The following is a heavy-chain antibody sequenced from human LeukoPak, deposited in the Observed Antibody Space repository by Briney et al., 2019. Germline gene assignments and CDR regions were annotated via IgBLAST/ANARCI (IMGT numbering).Heavy chain of an antibody. V-gene: IGHV3-23*01. D-gene: IGHD1-14*01. CDR1: GFTFSSYS. J-gene: IGHJ4*02. Sequence: GSLRLSCAASGFTFSSYSMNWVRQAPGRGLEWVSVISGGGTATYYADSVKGRLTISRDNSKNTLHLQMNSLRADDTAIYYCVKGGRTNSPLDYWGQGTLVTVSS. CDR3: VKGGRTNSPLDY. CDR2: ISGGGTAT.